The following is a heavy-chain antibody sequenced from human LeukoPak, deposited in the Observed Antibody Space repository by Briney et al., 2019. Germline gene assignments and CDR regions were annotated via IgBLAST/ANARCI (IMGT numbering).Heavy chain of an antibody. V-gene: IGHV1-46*01. CDR2: INPSGGST. CDR1: GYTLTELF. Sequence: ASVKVSCKVSGYTLTELFMHWVRQAPGKGLEWMGIINPSGGSTSYAQKFQGGATMTRDMSTSTVYMELSSLRSEDTAVYYCARGTVGSSIAAVDYWGQGTLVTVSS. CDR3: ARGTVGSSIAAVDY. J-gene: IGHJ4*02. D-gene: IGHD6-13*01.